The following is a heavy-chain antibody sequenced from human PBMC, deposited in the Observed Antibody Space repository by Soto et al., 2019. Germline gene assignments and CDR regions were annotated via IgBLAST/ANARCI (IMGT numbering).Heavy chain of an antibody. D-gene: IGHD3-3*01. CDR3: ANGLTDTIYGILIRFDT. CDR1: GFTFSSYT. Sequence: PGGSLRLSCVASGFTFSSYTMSWVRQAPGRGLEWVSSISSSGGNTYYADSVKGRFTIPRDNSKNTLFVDMKSLRAEDTAVYFCANGLTDTIYGILIRFDTWGQGTLVTVSS. J-gene: IGHJ4*02. V-gene: IGHV3-23*01. CDR2: ISSSGGNT.